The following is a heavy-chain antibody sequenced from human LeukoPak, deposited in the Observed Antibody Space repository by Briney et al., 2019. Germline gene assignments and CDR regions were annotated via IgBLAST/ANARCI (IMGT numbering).Heavy chain of an antibody. D-gene: IGHD2-2*01. J-gene: IGHJ5*02. Sequence: PGGSLRLSCAAPGFTFSSCARSWVRQAPGKGLEWVSAISGSGGSTYYADSVKGRFTISRDNSKNTLYLQMNSLRAEDTAVYYCAKDSEGIVPAALTWGQGTLVTVSS. CDR2: ISGSGGST. V-gene: IGHV3-23*01. CDR1: GFTFSSCA. CDR3: AKDSEGIVPAALT.